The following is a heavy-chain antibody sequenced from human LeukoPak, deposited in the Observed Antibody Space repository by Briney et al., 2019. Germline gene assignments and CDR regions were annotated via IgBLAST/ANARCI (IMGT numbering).Heavy chain of an antibody. Sequence: GGSLRLSCAASRFSFSNSWMHWVRQTPGKGLVWVSSIRGDGGDTTYTDSVKGRFTISRDNAKNTLYLQMNSLRADDTAVYYCADTFPTVPGYFDYWGQGTLVTVSS. V-gene: IGHV3-74*01. CDR3: ADTFPTVPGYFDY. CDR2: IRGDGGDT. D-gene: IGHD4-17*01. J-gene: IGHJ4*02. CDR1: RFSFSNSW.